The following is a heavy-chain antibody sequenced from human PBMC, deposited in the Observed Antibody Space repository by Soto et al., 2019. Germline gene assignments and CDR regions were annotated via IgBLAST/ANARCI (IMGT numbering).Heavy chain of an antibody. CDR3: ARDRPRIAAPGMDV. V-gene: IGHV1-18*01. J-gene: IGHJ6*02. Sequence: ASVKVSCKASGYTFTSYGISWVRQAPGQGLEWMGWINAYNGNTNYAQKLQGRVTITTDTSTSTAYMELRSLRSDDTAVYYCARDRPRIAAPGMDVWGQGTTVTVSS. CDR1: GYTFTSYG. CDR2: INAYNGNT. D-gene: IGHD6-6*01.